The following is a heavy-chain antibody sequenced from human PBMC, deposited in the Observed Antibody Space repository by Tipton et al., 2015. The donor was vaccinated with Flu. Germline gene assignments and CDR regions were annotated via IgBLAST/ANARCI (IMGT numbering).Heavy chain of an antibody. V-gene: IGHV4-61*08. CDR2: IYNSGST. D-gene: IGHD2-8*01. J-gene: IGHJ2*01. CDR1: GDSVSTAGYY. Sequence: TLSLTCPVSGDSVSTAGYYWTWIRQPPGKGLEYIGQIYNSGSTNNNPSLRSRVTISVDTSKNQFSLKLRSVTAADTAVYYCARMRARDCTLGVCYLWWFDLWGRGTLVTVSS. CDR3: ARMRARDCTLGVCYLWWFDL.